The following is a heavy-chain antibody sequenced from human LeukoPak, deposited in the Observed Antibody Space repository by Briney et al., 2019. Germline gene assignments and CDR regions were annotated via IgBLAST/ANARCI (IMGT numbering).Heavy chain of an antibody. D-gene: IGHD3-9*01. CDR2: IWYDGSNK. V-gene: IGHV3-33*01. Sequence: GRSLRLSCAASGFTFSSYGMHWVRQVPGKGLEWVAVIWYDGSNKYCADSVKGRFTISRDNSKNTLYLQMNSLRAEDTAVYYCARGDFRDILTGYYIVPKGAEYFQHWGQGTLVTVSS. CDR1: GFTFSSYG. CDR3: ARGDFRDILTGYYIVPKGAEYFQH. J-gene: IGHJ1*01.